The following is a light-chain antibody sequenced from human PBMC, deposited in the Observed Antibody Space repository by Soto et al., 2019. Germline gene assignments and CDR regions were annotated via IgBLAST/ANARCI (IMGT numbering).Light chain of an antibody. CDR2: SAS. CDR1: QSVASSY. J-gene: IGKJ1*01. Sequence: EVVLTQSPGTLSLSPGERVTLSCRASQSVASSYLAWYQQKPGRAPRLLFYSASSRATGIPDRFSGSGSGTDFTLTISRLETEHFPVYYCHHFGSLPETFGQGTKVDIK. CDR3: HHFGSLPET. V-gene: IGKV3-20*01.